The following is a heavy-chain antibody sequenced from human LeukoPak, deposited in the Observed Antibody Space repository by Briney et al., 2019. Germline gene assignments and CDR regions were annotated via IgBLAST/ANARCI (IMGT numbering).Heavy chain of an antibody. Sequence: PGGSLRLSCVDSGFTFTNAWMSWVRQAPGKGLEWIGRIKSKTDGETTNYAEPVRGRFTISRDDSKSAVYLQMNSLKIEDTAVYYCTTDLGTYYHGSQRLIPIDYWGQGTLVTVSS. CDR1: GFTFTNAW. D-gene: IGHD3-10*01. CDR3: TTDLGTYYHGSQRLIPIDY. V-gene: IGHV3-15*01. CDR2: IKSKTDGETT. J-gene: IGHJ4*02.